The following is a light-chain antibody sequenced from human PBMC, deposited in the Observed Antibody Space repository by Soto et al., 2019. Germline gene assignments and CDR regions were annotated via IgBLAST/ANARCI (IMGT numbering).Light chain of an antibody. J-gene: IGKJ1*01. CDR1: QSISSW. Sequence: DIQMTQSPSTLSASVGDRVTITCRASQSISSWLAWYQQKPGKAPKLLIYKASSLESGVPSRFSGSGSGTEFTLTISSLQPDDFATYYCQQYGPLWWTFGQGTKVEIK. V-gene: IGKV1-5*03. CDR3: QQYGPLWWT. CDR2: KAS.